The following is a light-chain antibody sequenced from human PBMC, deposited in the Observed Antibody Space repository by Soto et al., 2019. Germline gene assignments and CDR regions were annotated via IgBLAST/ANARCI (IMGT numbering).Light chain of an antibody. J-gene: IGKJ5*01. CDR1: QSVSSRY. CDR3: QQYGNSPLT. Sequence: EIAWTQSPGTLSLPPWKSATLSCTASQSVSSRYLAWYQQKPGQAPRLLISGASSRASGIPDRFSGSGSGTDFTLTISRLEPEDFALYYCQQYGNSPLTFGQGARLEI. V-gene: IGKV3-20*01. CDR2: GAS.